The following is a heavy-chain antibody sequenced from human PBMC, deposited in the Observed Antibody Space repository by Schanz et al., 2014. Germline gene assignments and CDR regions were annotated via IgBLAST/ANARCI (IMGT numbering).Heavy chain of an antibody. V-gene: IGHV1-69*04. Sequence: QVQLVQSGAEVKKPGASVKVSCKASGYTFVSYSMHWVRQAPGQGLEWMGRIIPILGIANYAQKFQGRVTNTADKSTSTAYMDLSSLRPEDTAVYYCARDRLECGAECYSVEVFEIWGQGTLVIVSS. CDR2: IIPILGIA. CDR3: ARDRLECGAECYSVEVFEI. D-gene: IGHD2-21*01. J-gene: IGHJ4*02. CDR1: GYTFVSYS.